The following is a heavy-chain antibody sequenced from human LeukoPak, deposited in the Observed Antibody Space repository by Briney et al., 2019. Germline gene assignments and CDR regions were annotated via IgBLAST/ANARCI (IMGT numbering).Heavy chain of an antibody. J-gene: IGHJ6*02. CDR1: GGSFSGYY. CDR2: INHSGST. V-gene: IGHV4-34*01. Sequence: SETLSLTCAVYGGSFSGYYWSWIRQPPGKGLEWIGEINHSGSTNYNPSLKSRVTISVDTSKNQFSLKLSSVTAADTAVYYCARGTKYDSSGYYNKRRDYYYYGMDVWGQGTTITVSS. CDR3: ARGTKYDSSGYYNKRRDYYYYGMDV. D-gene: IGHD3-22*01.